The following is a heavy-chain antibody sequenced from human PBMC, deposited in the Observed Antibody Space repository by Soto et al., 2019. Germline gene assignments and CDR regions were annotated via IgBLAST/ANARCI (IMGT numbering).Heavy chain of an antibody. D-gene: IGHD3-16*02. Sequence: EVQLVESGGGLVQPGRSLRLSCAASGFTFDDYAMHWVRQAPGKGLEWVSGISWNSGSIGYADSVKGRFTISRDNAKISLYLQMNSLRAEDTALYYCAKDSHDYIWGSYRYRYFDLWGRGTLVTVSS. V-gene: IGHV3-9*01. J-gene: IGHJ2*01. CDR2: ISWNSGSI. CDR3: AKDSHDYIWGSYRYRYFDL. CDR1: GFTFDDYA.